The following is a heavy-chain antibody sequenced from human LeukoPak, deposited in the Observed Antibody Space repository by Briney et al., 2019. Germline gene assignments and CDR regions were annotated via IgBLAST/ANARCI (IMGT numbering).Heavy chain of an antibody. D-gene: IGHD6-13*01. CDR1: GFSFSFYG. V-gene: IGHV3-30*18. J-gene: IGHJ4*02. CDR3: AKDRETTSSGTFGN. Sequence: GGSLRLSCAASGFSFSFYGMHCVRQAPGKGLEWVAVISEDGTKKNYAESVKGRFTISRDNSNNTLYLQMNSLRAEDTAVYHCAKDRETTSSGTFGNWGQGTLVTVSS. CDR2: ISEDGTKK.